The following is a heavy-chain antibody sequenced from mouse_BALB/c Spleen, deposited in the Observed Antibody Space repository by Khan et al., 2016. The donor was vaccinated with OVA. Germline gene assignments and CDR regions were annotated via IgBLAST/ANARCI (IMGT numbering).Heavy chain of an antibody. CDR3: ARNSYMYDFTY. J-gene: IGHJ3*01. CDR2: LRSGGST. D-gene: IGHD2-14*01. V-gene: IGHV2-2*01. CDR1: GFSLNTYG. Sequence: QVQLKQSGPGLVQPSQSLSITCTVSGFSLNTYGIHWIRQSQGKGLEWLGVLRSGGSTDYNGAFISRLNITKDNSKSQVFFKMNSLQADDTAIYXCARNSYMYDFTYWGQGTLVTVSA.